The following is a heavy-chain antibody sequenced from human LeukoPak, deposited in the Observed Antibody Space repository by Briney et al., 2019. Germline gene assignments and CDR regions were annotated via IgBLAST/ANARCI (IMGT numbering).Heavy chain of an antibody. J-gene: IGHJ4*02. CDR2: ISYDGSNK. V-gene: IGHV3-30*03. CDR1: GFTFSSYG. D-gene: IGHD3-22*01. Sequence: SGGSLRLSCAASGFTFSSYGMHWVRQAPGKGLEWVAVISYDGSNKYYADSVKGRFTISRDNAKNTLYLEMNSLRAEDTAVYYCARAVYDSKDYWGQGTLVTVSS. CDR3: ARAVYDSKDY.